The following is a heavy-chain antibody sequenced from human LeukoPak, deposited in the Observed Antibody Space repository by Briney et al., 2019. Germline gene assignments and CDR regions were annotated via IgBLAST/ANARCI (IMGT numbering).Heavy chain of an antibody. CDR2: IYYRGST. V-gene: IGHV4-39*01. D-gene: IGHD6-13*01. CDR3: ATLVYSSSWSFDY. CDR1: GGSISSSSYY. J-gene: IGHJ4*02. Sequence: SETLSLTCTVSGGSISSSSYYWGWIRQPPGKGLEWIGSIYYRGSTYYDPSLKSRVIVSVDTSKNQFSLKLSSVTATDTAVYYCATLVYSSSWSFDYWGQGTLVSVSS.